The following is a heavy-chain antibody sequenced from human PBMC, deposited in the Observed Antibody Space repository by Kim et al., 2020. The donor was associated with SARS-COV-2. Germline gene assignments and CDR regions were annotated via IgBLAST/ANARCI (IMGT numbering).Heavy chain of an antibody. V-gene: IGHV3-30*18. J-gene: IGHJ6*02. CDR2: ISYDGSNQ. CDR1: GFTFSSYG. Sequence: GGSLRLSCAASGFTFSSYGMHWVRQAPGKGLEWVAVISYDGSNQYYADSVQGRFTISRDNSKNTLYLQMNSLRAEDTAVYYCAKEGLRFLEWLSFHYYYGMDVWGQGTTVTVSS. D-gene: IGHD3-3*01. CDR3: AKEGLRFLEWLSFHYYYGMDV.